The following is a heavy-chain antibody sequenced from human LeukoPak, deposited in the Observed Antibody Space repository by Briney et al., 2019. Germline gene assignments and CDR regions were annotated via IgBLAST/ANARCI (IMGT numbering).Heavy chain of an antibody. D-gene: IGHD4-23*01. J-gene: IGHJ3*02. CDR1: GFTFSSYW. V-gene: IGHV3-74*01. CDR2: INTDGSTT. CDR3: AGRGVVIPQVSFDI. Sequence: PWGSLRLSCAASGFTFSSYWMHWVRQAPGKGLVWVSRINTDGSTTIYADSVKGRFTISRDNAKNTLYLQMNSLRAEDTAVYYCAGRGVVIPQVSFDIWGQGTMVTVSS.